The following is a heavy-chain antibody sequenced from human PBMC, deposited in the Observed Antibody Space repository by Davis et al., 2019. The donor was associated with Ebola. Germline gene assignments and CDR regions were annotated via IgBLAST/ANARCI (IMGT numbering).Heavy chain of an antibody. Sequence: PSETLSLTCAISGDGLSINSGGWNWIRQSPSRGLEWLGRTYYNSKWYSDYAASVKSRITINPDTSKNQFSLQLDSVTPEDTAVYYCARGWLRSGLDYWGQGILVTVSS. D-gene: IGHD5-12*01. V-gene: IGHV6-1*01. CDR3: ARGWLRSGLDY. J-gene: IGHJ4*02. CDR2: TYYNSKWYS. CDR1: GDGLSINSGG.